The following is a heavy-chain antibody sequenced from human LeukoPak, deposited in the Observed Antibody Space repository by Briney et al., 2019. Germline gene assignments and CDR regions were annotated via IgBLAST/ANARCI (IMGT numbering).Heavy chain of an antibody. CDR3: ARSCCSGWYTA. V-gene: IGHV1-2*02. D-gene: IGHD6-19*01. J-gene: IGHJ5*02. CDR1: GYTFTGYY. CDR2: INPNSGDT. Sequence: GASVKVSCKASGYTFTGYYMHWVRQAPGQGLEWMGWINPNSGDTNYAQNFQGRVTMTRDTSISTAYVELSRLRSDDTAVYYCARSCCSGWYTAWGQGTLVTVSS.